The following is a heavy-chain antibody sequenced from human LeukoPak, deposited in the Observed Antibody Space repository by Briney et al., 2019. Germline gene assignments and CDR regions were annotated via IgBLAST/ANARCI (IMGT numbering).Heavy chain of an antibody. V-gene: IGHV4-59*01. D-gene: IGHD3-10*01. CDR2: VYHSGST. CDR3: AADRQEGGSGSYWFDP. Sequence: SETLSLTCTISGGSITTYYWSWIRQSAGKGLEWIGNVYHSGSTTYNPSLKTRVNKSVDTSKNQFSLRLTSVTAADTAVYYCAADRQEGGSGSYWFDPWGQGTLVTVSS. CDR1: GGSITTYY. J-gene: IGHJ5*02.